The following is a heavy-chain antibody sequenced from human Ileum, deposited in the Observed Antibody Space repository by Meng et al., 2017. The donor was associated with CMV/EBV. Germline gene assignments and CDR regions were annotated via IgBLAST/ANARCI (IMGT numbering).Heavy chain of an antibody. J-gene: IGHJ3*02. Sequence: GGSLRLSCAASGFTLSRYTMHWVRQAPGKGLEWVAVTSYDANKDWYADSVKGRFTISRDNSKDTLYLQMNSLARDDTGVYYCARESAIFGVVTLTIPIDAFDIWGEGTMVTVSS. CDR3: ARESAIFGVVTLTIPIDAFDI. CDR1: GFTLSRYT. D-gene: IGHD3-3*01. V-gene: IGHV3-30*04. CDR2: TSYDANKD.